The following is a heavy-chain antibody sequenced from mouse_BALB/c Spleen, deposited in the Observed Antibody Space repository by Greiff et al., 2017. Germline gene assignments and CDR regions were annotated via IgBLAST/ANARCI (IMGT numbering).Heavy chain of an antibody. J-gene: IGHJ4*01. Sequence: EVQGVESGGGLVKPGGSLKLSCAASGFTFSSYAMSWVRQTPEKRLEWVASISSGGSTYYPDSVKGRFTISRDNARNILYLQMSSLRSEDTAMYYCAREGGVVAMDYWGQGTSVTVSS. CDR1: GFTFSSYA. V-gene: IGHV5-6-5*01. CDR2: ISSGGST. CDR3: AREGGVVAMDY. D-gene: IGHD1-1*01.